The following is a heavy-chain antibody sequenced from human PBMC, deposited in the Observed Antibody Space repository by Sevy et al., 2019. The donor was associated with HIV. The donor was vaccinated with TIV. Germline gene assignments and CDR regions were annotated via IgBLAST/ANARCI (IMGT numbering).Heavy chain of an antibody. D-gene: IGHD3-3*01. CDR1: GFTFSSNW. V-gene: IGHV3-7*01. Sequence: GGSLRLSCAASGFTFSSNWMTWVRQAPGKGLEWVANVKQDMSEKYYADSVKGRFTISRDNAKNSLFLQMNSLRAEDTAVYYCARAQQVTMLVVIGGLYFDPWGQGTLVTVSS. CDR2: VKQDMSEK. CDR3: ARAQQVTMLVVIGGLYFDP. J-gene: IGHJ4*02.